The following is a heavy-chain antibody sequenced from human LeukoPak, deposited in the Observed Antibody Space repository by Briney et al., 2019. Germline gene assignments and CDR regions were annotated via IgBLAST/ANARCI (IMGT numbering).Heavy chain of an antibody. CDR2: IYYSGST. Sequence: SETLFLTCTVSGGSISSSSYYWGWIRQPPGKGLEWIGSIYYSGSTYYNPSLKSRVTISVDTSKNQFSLKLSSVTAADTAVYYCARRNIVVVDYWGQGTLVTVSS. J-gene: IGHJ4*02. CDR1: GGSISSSSYY. CDR3: ARRNIVVVDY. D-gene: IGHD2-2*01. V-gene: IGHV4-39*01.